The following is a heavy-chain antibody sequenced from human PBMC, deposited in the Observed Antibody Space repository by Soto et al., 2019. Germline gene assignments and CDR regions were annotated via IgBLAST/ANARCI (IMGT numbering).Heavy chain of an antibody. V-gene: IGHV3-64D*08. D-gene: IGHD1-26*01. Sequence: GGSLRLSCSASGFTFSSYAMHWVRQAPGKGLEYVSAISSNGGSTYYAASVKGRFTISRDNSKNTLYLQMSSLRAEDTAVYYCVKDPVGATTGAYYYYGMDVWGQGTTVTVSS. CDR2: ISSNGGST. J-gene: IGHJ6*02. CDR1: GFTFSSYA. CDR3: VKDPVGATTGAYYYYGMDV.